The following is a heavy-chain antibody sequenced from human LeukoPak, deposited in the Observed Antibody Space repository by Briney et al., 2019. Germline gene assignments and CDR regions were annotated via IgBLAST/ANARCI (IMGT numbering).Heavy chain of an antibody. D-gene: IGHD3-22*01. V-gene: IGHV4-59*12. Sequence: SETLSLTCTVSGGSISTYYWSWIRQPPGKGLEWIGYIYHSGSTYYNPSLKSRVTISVDRSKNQFSLKLSSVTAADTAVYYCARDYYDSSGSYFDYWGQGTLVTVSS. CDR3: ARDYYDSSGSYFDY. CDR2: IYHSGST. CDR1: GGSISTYY. J-gene: IGHJ4*02.